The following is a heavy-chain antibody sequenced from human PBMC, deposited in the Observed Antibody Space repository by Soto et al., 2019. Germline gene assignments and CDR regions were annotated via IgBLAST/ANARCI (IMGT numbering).Heavy chain of an antibody. CDR1: GSFSGYY. D-gene: IGHD1-26*01. Sequence: QVQLQESGPGLVKPSETLSLTCTVSGSFSGYYWSWIRQPAGKGLEWIGRNYTTGSTNYNPSLKSRVTMSVDTSKNQFSLKLKSLTAADTAVYYCARAKGGSSLAFDVWGQGTMVTVSS. CDR3: ARAKGGSSLAFDV. V-gene: IGHV4-4*07. CDR2: NYTTGST. J-gene: IGHJ3*01.